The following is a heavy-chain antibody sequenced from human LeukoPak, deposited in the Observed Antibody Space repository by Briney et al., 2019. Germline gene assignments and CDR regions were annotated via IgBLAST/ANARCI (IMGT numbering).Heavy chain of an antibody. V-gene: IGHV3-23*01. CDR1: GFTYSAHA. CDR2: IGGLGGST. CDR3: ARDPGVVAFHYFDF. Sequence: PGGSLRLSCAASGFTYSAHAMAWVRQAPGKGLEWVSGIGGLGGSTCYAGSVKGRFTISRDNSENTLYLEMNSLRADDTAVYYCARDPGVVAFHYFDFWGQGALVTVSS. J-gene: IGHJ4*02. D-gene: IGHD3-3*01.